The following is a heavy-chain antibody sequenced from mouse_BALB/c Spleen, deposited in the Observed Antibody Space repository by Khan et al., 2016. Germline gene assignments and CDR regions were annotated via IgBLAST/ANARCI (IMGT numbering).Heavy chain of an antibody. CDR3: AEDYYGSNWFAY. V-gene: IGHV9-3*02. Sequence: QIQLVQSGPELKKPGETVKISCKASGYTFTNYGMNWVKQAPGKGLKWMGWINTITGEPTYAEEFKGRFAFSLETSASTAYLQINNLKNEDTATYFCAEDYYGSNWFAYWGQGTLVTVSA. J-gene: IGHJ3*01. D-gene: IGHD1-1*01. CDR2: INTITGEP. CDR1: GYTFTNYG.